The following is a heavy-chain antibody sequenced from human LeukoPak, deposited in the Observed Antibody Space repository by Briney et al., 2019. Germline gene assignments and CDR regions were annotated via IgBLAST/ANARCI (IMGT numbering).Heavy chain of an antibody. D-gene: IGHD2-8*02. V-gene: IGHV1-2*02. Sequence: ASVKVSCKASGYTFTGYFMHWVRQAPGQGLERMGWINVNSGATKYAQKFQGRVTMTRDTSVSTAYMDLSSLRSDDTAVYYCAADNTGNPPYDPWGRGTLVTVSS. CDR2: INVNSGAT. CDR3: AADNTGNPPYDP. CDR1: GYTFTGYF. J-gene: IGHJ5*02.